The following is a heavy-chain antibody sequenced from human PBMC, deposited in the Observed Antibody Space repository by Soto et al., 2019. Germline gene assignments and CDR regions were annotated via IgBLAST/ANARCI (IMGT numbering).Heavy chain of an antibody. CDR3: ARDRPAFKSFGSGMDV. Sequence: QVQLQESGPGLVKPSQTLSLTCSVSGGAINNRDYYWSWIRQHPGKGLEWIGNIFYSGRTDYNPSPKGRLTISIDTSKNEFSLKLPSVTAADTAVYYCARDRPAFKSFGSGMDVWGQGTTVTVSS. D-gene: IGHD3-16*01. V-gene: IGHV4-31*03. CDR1: GGAINNRDYY. CDR2: IFYSGRT. J-gene: IGHJ6*02.